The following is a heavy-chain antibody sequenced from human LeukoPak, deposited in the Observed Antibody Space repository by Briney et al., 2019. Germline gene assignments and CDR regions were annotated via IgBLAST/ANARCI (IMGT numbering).Heavy chain of an antibody. J-gene: IGHJ3*02. V-gene: IGHV3-48*04. D-gene: IGHD6-19*01. CDR1: GFIFSTYS. Sequence: QPGGSLRLSCAASGFIFSTYSMNWVRQAPGKGLEWVSYISSSSSTIYYADSVKGRFSISRDNAKNSLYLQINSLRAEDTAVYSCARSYSSSRFSAFDMWGQGTMVIVSS. CDR3: ARSYSSSRFSAFDM. CDR2: ISSSSSTI.